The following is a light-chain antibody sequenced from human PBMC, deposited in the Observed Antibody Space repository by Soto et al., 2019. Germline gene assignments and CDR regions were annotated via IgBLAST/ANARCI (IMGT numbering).Light chain of an antibody. CDR1: HNINRW. CDR3: QQYDCY. J-gene: IGKJ3*01. CDR2: DAA. V-gene: IGKV1-5*01. Sequence: DIQMPQSPSTLAASVDDGVTITCGASHNINRWLAWYQQKPGKAPKVLSYDAASLESGVPSRFSGSGSGTEFTLTITSVHPDDFATYYCQQYDCYFGPGTKVDFK.